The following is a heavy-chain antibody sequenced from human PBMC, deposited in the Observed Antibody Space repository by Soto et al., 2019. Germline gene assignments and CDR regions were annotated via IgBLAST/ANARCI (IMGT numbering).Heavy chain of an antibody. CDR1: GGRFIGYA. CDR3: ALGKSSRGDYYGMDV. CDR2: VIPVFGTA. J-gene: IGHJ6*02. D-gene: IGHD6-25*01. Sequence: SVKVSCKASGGRFIGYAIIWVRQAPGQGPEWMGGVIPVFGTANYAQKFQCRVTITADESTSTAYMELSSLRSEDTAVYYCALGKSSRGDYYGMDVWGQGTTVTVPS. V-gene: IGHV1-69*01.